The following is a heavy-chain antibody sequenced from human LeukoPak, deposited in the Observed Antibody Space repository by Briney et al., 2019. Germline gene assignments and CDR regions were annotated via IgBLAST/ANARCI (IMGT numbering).Heavy chain of an antibody. CDR3: ARGFRRDYRNFDFERYFDY. V-gene: IGHV1-46*01. J-gene: IGHJ4*02. D-gene: IGHD3-9*01. Sequence: ASVKVSCKASGYTFTSYHMHWVRQAPGQGLEWMGIINPSGGSTSYAQKFQGRVTMTRNTSISTAYMELSSLRSEDTAVYYCARGFRRDYRNFDFERYFDYWGQGTLVTVSS. CDR1: GYTFTSYH. CDR2: INPSGGST.